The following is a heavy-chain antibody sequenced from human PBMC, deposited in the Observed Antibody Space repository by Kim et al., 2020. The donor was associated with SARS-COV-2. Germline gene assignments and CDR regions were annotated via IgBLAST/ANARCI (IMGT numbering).Heavy chain of an antibody. Sequence: GGSLRLSCAASGFSFDDYAMHWVRQAPGKGLEWVSGISCNSNSIGYADSVKGRFTISRDNAEASLYLQMNSLRVKDTALYDCAKDTSLFGPLDYWG. CDR1: GFSFDDYA. CDR2: ISCNSNSI. V-gene: IGHV3-9*01. CDR3: AKDTSLFGPLDY. J-gene: IGHJ4*01. D-gene: IGHD3-10*01.